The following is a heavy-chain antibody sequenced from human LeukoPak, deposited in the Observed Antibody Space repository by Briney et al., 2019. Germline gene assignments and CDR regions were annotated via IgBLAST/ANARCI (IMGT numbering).Heavy chain of an antibody. J-gene: IGHJ4*02. V-gene: IGHV3-74*01. D-gene: IGHD7-27*01. CDR2: INSDGSSP. CDR1: GFTFNTYW. CDR3: ARGTGGFDY. Sequence: GGSLRLSCAASGFTFNTYWMHWVRQAPGKGLVWVSRINSDGSSPNYADSVKGRFTISRDNAKNTLYLQMNSLRAEDTAVYYCARGTGGFDYWGQGTLVTVSS.